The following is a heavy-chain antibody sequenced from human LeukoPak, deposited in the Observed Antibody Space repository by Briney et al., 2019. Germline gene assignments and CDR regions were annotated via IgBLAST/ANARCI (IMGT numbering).Heavy chain of an antibody. J-gene: IGHJ3*02. CDR2: ISDVGTTQ. V-gene: IGHV3-48*03. CDR1: GFTFSSYA. Sequence: GGSLRLSCAGSGFTFSSYALNWVRQAPGKGLEWVSYISDVGTTQHYADSVKGRFTISRDNVKNSVFLQMKSLTAEDTAVYYCARDRSKVTAYNDALDMWGQGTMVIVSS. CDR3: ARDRSKVTAYNDALDM. D-gene: IGHD2-21*02.